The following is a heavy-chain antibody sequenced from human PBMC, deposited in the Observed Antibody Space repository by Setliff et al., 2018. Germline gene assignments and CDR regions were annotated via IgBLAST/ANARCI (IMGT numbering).Heavy chain of an antibody. CDR2: IYIGGSA. Sequence: SETLSLTCTVSGGSISSYYWRWIRQPAGKGLEWIGHIYIGGSANYNPSRKSRVTMSIDTSKNQFSLKLNSVTAADMAVYYCAREQWLDPPGYYYMDVWAKGTTVTVSS. CDR3: AREQWLDPPGYYYMDV. D-gene: IGHD6-19*01. V-gene: IGHV4-4*07. CDR1: GGSISSYY. J-gene: IGHJ6*03.